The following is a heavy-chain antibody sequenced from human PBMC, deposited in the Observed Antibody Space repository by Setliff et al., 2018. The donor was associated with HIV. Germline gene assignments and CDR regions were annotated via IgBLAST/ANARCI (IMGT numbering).Heavy chain of an antibody. CDR2: IYYSGST. V-gene: IGHV4-39*07. CDR3: ARVLNPSDAFDI. J-gene: IGHJ3*02. CDR1: GGSIYGSDYY. Sequence: PSETLSLTCTVSGGSIYGSDYYWGWIRQPPGKGLESIGSIYYSGSTYYKPSLKSRVTISVDTSKNQFSVKLSSVTAADTAVYYCARVLNPSDAFDIWGQGTMVTVSS.